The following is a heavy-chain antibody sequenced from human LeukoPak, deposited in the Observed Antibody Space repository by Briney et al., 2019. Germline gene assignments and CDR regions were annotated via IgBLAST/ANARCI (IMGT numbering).Heavy chain of an antibody. CDR3: ARLEMATPAFDI. CDR2: IYTSGST. CDR1: GGSFSSDNYY. V-gene: IGHV4-61*02. Sequence: PSETLSLTCTVSGGSFSSDNYYWSWIRQPAGKALEWIGRIYTSGSTNYNPSLKSRVTISVDTSKNQFSLKLSSVTAADTAVYYCARLEMATPAFDIWGQGTMVTVSS. D-gene: IGHD5-24*01. J-gene: IGHJ3*02.